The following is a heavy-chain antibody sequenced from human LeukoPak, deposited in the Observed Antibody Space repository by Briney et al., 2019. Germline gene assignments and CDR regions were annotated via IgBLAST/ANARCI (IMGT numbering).Heavy chain of an antibody. CDR3: AKEGVPAAIRRGWFDP. V-gene: IGHV3-7*03. D-gene: IGHD2-2*01. CDR1: GFTFSNYW. Sequence: GGSLRLSCAASGFTFSNYWMTWVRPAPGKGLEWLATIKPDGSEKYYLDSVKGRFTISRDNSKNTLYLQMNSLRAEDTAVYYCAKEGVPAAIRRGWFDPWGQGTLVTVSS. J-gene: IGHJ5*02. CDR2: IKPDGSEK.